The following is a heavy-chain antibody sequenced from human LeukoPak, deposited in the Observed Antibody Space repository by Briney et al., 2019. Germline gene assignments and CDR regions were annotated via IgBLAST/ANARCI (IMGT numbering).Heavy chain of an antibody. CDR1: GGSISSSGCF. Sequence: SETLSLTCTVSGGSISSSGCFWGWIRQPPGKGLEWIGSIYYSGSTYYNSSLKSRVTISVDTSKNQFSLRLSSVTAADTAVYYCASLGGGYNGDYWGQGTLVTVSS. CDR3: ASLGGGYNGDY. J-gene: IGHJ4*02. CDR2: IYYSGST. V-gene: IGHV4-39*01. D-gene: IGHD5-24*01.